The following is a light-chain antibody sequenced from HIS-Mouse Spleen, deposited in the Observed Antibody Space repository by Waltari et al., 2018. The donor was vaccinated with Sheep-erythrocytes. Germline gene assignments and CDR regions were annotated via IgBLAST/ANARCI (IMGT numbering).Light chain of an antibody. Sequence: QSALTQPRSVSGSPGQSVTISCTGTSRDVGGYNYLSWYQPHPGKAPKLMIYHVSKRPSGVPDRFSGSKSGNTASLTISGLQAEDEADYYCCSYAGSYNHVFATGTKVTVL. J-gene: IGLJ1*01. CDR3: CSYAGSYNHV. CDR2: HVS. CDR1: SRDVGGYNY. V-gene: IGLV2-11*01.